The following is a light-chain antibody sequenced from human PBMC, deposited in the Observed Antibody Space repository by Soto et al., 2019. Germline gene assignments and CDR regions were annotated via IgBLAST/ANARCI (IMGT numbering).Light chain of an antibody. V-gene: IGKV1-9*01. Sequence: DSQLTQSPSLLSASVGDRVTITCRASHDISTYLAWYQQKPGKAPKLMIYEASTLQSGVPSRFSGSGSGTDFTLTISCLQSEDFATYYCQQYYSYLITFGQGTPLDLK. CDR2: EAS. CDR3: QQYYSYLIT. J-gene: IGKJ5*01. CDR1: HDISTY.